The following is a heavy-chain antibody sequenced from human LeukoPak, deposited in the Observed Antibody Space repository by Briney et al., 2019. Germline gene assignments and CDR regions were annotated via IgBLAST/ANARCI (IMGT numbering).Heavy chain of an antibody. Sequence: PGGSLRLSCAASGFTVILNYMSWVRQAPGKGLEWVSIHYSGSDTYYADSVKGRFTISRDNSKNMLFLHMNSLRAEDTAVYYCARVGDHFHWYLDLWDRGTLVTVSS. CDR2: HYSGSDT. CDR1: GFTVILNY. J-gene: IGHJ2*01. V-gene: IGHV3-53*01. D-gene: IGHD3-10*01. CDR3: ARVGDHFHWYLDL.